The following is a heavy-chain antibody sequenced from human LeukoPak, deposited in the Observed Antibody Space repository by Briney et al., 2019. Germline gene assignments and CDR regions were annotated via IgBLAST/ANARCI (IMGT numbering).Heavy chain of an antibody. D-gene: IGHD5-18*01. J-gene: IGHJ6*03. CDR3: ARQGSGYSPTYYYYMDV. CDR2: IYPGDSDT. Sequence: GESLKISCKGSGYTFSSYWIHWVRQMPGKGLEWMGIIYPGDSDTRYSPSFQGQVTISADKSISTAYLQWSSLKASDTAMYYCARQGSGYSPTYYYYMDVWGKGTTVTISS. V-gene: IGHV5-51*01. CDR1: GYTFSSYW.